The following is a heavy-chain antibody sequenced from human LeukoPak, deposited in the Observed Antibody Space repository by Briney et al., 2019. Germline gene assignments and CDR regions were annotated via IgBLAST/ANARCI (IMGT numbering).Heavy chain of an antibody. J-gene: IGHJ4*02. CDR2: IWFDGSVK. Sequence: GGSPRLSCAASGFTFNTFGMHWVRQAPGQGLEWVAAIWFDGSVKHYSDAVKGQFTISRDNSLNTLYLQMNSLRVEDTATYNCAKDTAVQFLEPAFWGQGTLVTVSS. CDR1: GFTFNTFG. D-gene: IGHD3-3*01. V-gene: IGHV3-33*06. CDR3: AKDTAVQFLEPAF.